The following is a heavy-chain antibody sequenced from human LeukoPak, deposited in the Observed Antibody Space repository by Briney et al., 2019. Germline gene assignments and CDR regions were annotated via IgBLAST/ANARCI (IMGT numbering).Heavy chain of an antibody. CDR1: GYTFTGNF. J-gene: IGHJ4*02. Sequence: ASVKVSCKASGYTFTGNFIHWVRPAPGQGLEWVGWINPNGGGTNYAQKFQGRVTMTRDTSISTAYMDLSSLTSEDTAIYYCARGHSSLRLYYFDYWGQGTLVTVSS. D-gene: IGHD6-6*01. V-gene: IGHV1-2*02. CDR3: ARGHSSLRLYYFDY. CDR2: INPNGGGT.